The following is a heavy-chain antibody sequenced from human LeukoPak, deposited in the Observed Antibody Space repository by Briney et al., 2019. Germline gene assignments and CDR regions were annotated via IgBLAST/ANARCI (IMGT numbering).Heavy chain of an antibody. D-gene: IGHD5-12*01. Sequence: PGGSLRLSCEASGFSVSTNYMSWVRQAPGKGLEWVSVFYAGGSTYYTDSVKGRFTISRDNAKNSLYLQMNSLRAEDTAVYYCARDLGSGYDSYFDYWGQGTLVTVSS. J-gene: IGHJ4*02. V-gene: IGHV3-53*01. CDR1: GFSVSTNY. CDR2: FYAGGST. CDR3: ARDLGSGYDSYFDY.